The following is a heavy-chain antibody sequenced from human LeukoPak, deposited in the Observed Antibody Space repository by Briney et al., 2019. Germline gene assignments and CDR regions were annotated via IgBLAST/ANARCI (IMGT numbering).Heavy chain of an antibody. Sequence: GGSLRLSCAASGFTFSSYSMNWVRQAPGKGLEWVSSISSSSSYIYYADSVKGRFTISRDNAKNSLYLQMNSLRAGDTAVYYCARASVRGDFDYWGQGTLVTVSS. D-gene: IGHD3-10*01. CDR2: ISSSSSYI. CDR1: GFTFSSYS. J-gene: IGHJ4*02. V-gene: IGHV3-21*01. CDR3: ARASVRGDFDY.